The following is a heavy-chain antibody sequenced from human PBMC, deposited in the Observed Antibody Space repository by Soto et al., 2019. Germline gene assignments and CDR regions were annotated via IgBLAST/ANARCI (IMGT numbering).Heavy chain of an antibody. CDR1: GYTFTGYY. CDR3: ARGAARPGYYYYYGMDV. D-gene: IGHD6-6*01. Sequence: VASVKVSCKASGYTFTGYYMHWVRQAPGQGLEWMGWINPNSGGTNYAQKFQGWVTMTRDTSISTAYMELSRLRSDDTAVYYCARGAARPGYYYYYGMDVWGQGTTVTVSS. V-gene: IGHV1-2*04. J-gene: IGHJ6*02. CDR2: INPNSGGT.